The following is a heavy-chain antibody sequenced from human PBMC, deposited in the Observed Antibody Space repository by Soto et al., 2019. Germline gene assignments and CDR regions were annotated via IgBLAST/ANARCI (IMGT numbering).Heavy chain of an antibody. Sequence: QVQLQESGPGLVKPSQTLSLTCTVSGGSISSGGYYWSWIRQHPGKGLEWIGYIYYSGSTYYNPSLKSRVTISVDTSKNQFSLKLSSVTAADTAVYYCARDQTGEVGDYGAFDIWGQGTMVTVSS. CDR3: ARDQTGEVGDYGAFDI. CDR2: IYYSGST. D-gene: IGHD4-17*01. V-gene: IGHV4-31*03. J-gene: IGHJ3*02. CDR1: GGSISSGGYY.